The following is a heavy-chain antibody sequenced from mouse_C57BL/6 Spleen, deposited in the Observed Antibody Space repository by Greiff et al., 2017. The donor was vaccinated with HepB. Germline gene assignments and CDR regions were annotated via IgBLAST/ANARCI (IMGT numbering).Heavy chain of an antibody. J-gene: IGHJ3*01. CDR2: ILPGSGST. CDR1: GYTFTGYW. Sequence: QVQLKESGAELMKPGASVKLSCKATGYTFTGYWIEWVKQRPGHGLEWIGEILPGSGSTNYNEKFKGKATFTADTSSNTAYMQLSSLTTEDSAIYYCASSPFYYGSGGFAYWGQGTLVTVSA. V-gene: IGHV1-9*01. D-gene: IGHD1-1*01. CDR3: ASSPFYYGSGGFAY.